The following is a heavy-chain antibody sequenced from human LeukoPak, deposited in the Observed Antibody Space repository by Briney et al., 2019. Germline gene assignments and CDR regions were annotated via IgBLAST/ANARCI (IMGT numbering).Heavy chain of an antibody. Sequence: GASVKVSCKASGYTFTGYYMHWVRQAPGQGLEWMGWINPNSGGTNYAQKFQGRVTMTRDTSISTAYMELSRLRSDDTAVYYCARNGRDSSSWYLPYYYYYYMGVWGKGTTVIVSS. J-gene: IGHJ6*03. CDR1: GYTFTGYY. CDR3: ARNGRDSSSWYLPYYYYYYMGV. D-gene: IGHD6-13*01. CDR2: INPNSGGT. V-gene: IGHV1-2*02.